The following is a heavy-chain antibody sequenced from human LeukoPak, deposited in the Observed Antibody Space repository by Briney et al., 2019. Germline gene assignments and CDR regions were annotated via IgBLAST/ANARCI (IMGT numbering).Heavy chain of an antibody. Sequence: GGSLRLSCAASGFTFSSYSMNWVRQASGKGLEWVSSISSSSSYIYYADSVKGRFTISRDNAKNSLYLQMNSLRAEDTAVYYCANSGSYFHSPVDYWGQGTLVTVSS. CDR2: ISSSSSYI. J-gene: IGHJ4*02. D-gene: IGHD3-10*01. V-gene: IGHV3-21*01. CDR1: GFTFSSYS. CDR3: ANSGSYFHSPVDY.